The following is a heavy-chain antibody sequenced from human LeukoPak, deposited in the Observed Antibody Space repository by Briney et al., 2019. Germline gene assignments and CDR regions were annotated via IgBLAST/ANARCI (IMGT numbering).Heavy chain of an antibody. J-gene: IGHJ4*02. CDR2: IYYSGST. D-gene: IGHD5-12*01. V-gene: IGHV4-31*03. CDR1: GGSISSGGYY. Sequence: PSETLSLTCTVSGGSISSGGYYWSWIRRHPGKGLEWIGYIYYSGSTYYYPSLKSRVTISLDTSKNQFSLKLSSVTAADTAVYYCARVNKRRGYDLDYWGQGTLVTVSS. CDR3: ARVNKRRGYDLDY.